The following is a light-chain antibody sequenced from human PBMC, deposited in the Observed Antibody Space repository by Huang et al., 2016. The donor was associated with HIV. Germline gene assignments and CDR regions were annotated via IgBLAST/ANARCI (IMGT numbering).Light chain of an antibody. J-gene: IGKJ2*01. CDR1: QSVNRN. V-gene: IGKV3D-15*01. Sequence: VVMTQSPATLSVSPGERVTLPCRASQSVNRNLAWYQKKPGQAPRRHIYDASTRATGIPARFSGSASETEFTLTISSLQSEDFAIYYCQHYNNWPPRYTFGLGTKLEVK. CDR2: DAS. CDR3: QHYNNWPPRYT.